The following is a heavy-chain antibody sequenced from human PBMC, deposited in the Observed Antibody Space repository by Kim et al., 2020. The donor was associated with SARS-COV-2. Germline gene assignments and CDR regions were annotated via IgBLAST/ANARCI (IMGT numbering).Heavy chain of an antibody. J-gene: IGHJ4*02. D-gene: IGHD6-19*01. V-gene: IGHV3-7*01. CDR1: GFTFSSYW. Sequence: GGSLRLSCAASGFTFSSYWMSWVRQAPGKGLEWVANIKQDGSEKYYVDSVKGRFTISRDNAKNSLYLQMNSLRAEDTAVYYCARDPTSSAVAPFDYWGQGTLVTVSS. CDR2: IKQDGSEK. CDR3: ARDPTSSAVAPFDY.